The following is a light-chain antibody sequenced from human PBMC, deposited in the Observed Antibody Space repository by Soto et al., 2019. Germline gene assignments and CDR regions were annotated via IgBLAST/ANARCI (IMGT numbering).Light chain of an antibody. Sequence: DIQMTQSPSTLSASVGDRVAITCRASQNINSKLAWYQKKPGKAPKLLISDAYNLESGVPSRFSGSVSGTEFTLPVRGLQPDVFATYYCQQSDTYFRYTFGQRTTLDI. CDR1: QNINSK. J-gene: IGKJ2*01. V-gene: IGKV1-5*01. CDR2: DAY. CDR3: QQSDTYFRYT.